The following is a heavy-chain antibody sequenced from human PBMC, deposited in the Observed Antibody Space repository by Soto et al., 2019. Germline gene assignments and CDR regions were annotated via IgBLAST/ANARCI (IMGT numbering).Heavy chain of an antibody. V-gene: IGHV1-69*02. J-gene: IGHJ4*02. D-gene: IGHD6-13*01. CDR3: ARGPSSSWYDY. Sequence: QVQLVQSGAEVKKPGSSVKVSCKASGGTFSSYTISWVRQAPGQGLEWMGRIIPILGIANYAQKFQGRVTITADKSTSTTYMELSSLRSEDTAVYYWARGPSSSWYDYWGQGTLVTVSS. CDR2: IIPILGIA. CDR1: GGTFSSYT.